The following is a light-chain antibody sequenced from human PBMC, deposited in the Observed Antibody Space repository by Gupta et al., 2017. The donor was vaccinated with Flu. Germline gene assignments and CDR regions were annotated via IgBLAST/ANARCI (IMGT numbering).Light chain of an antibody. V-gene: IGKV3-20*01. J-gene: IGKJ1*01. CDR3: QQVDTSPGT. CDR1: QSVRTD. CDR2: GES. Sequence: EIVLTQSPGTLSLSPGERATLSCRASQSVRTDIAWYQQKPGQAPRLLIYGESSRATCIPDRFSGSGSGTDFTLTISRLEPEDFAVYYCQQVDTSPGTFGQGTKVEIK.